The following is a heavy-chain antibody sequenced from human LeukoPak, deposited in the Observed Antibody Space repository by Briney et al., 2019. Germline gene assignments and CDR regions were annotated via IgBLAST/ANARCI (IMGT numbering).Heavy chain of an antibody. V-gene: IGHV4-61*02. CDR2: IYTSGST. CDR3: AREYYDILTGNPYNWFDP. D-gene: IGHD3-9*01. Sequence: SQTLSLTCTVSGDSISSGDYYWSWIRQPAGKGLEWIGRIYTSGSTNYNPSLKSRVTISVDTSKNQFSLKLSSVTAADTAVYYCAREYYDILTGNPYNWFDPWGQGTLVTVSS. J-gene: IGHJ5*02. CDR1: GDSISSGDYY.